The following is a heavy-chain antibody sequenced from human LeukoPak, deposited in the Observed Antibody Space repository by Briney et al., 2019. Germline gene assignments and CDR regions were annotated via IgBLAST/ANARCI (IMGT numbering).Heavy chain of an antibody. J-gene: IGHJ4*02. CDR2: ISGSGGST. Sequence: GGSLRLSCAASGFTFSSYAMSWVRQAPGKGLEWVSAISGSGGSTYCADSVKGRFTISRDNSKNTLYLQMNSLRAEDTAVYYCAKALDYYDSSGYYDYWGQGTLVTVSS. CDR3: AKALDYYDSSGYYDY. CDR1: GFTFSSYA. D-gene: IGHD3-22*01. V-gene: IGHV3-23*01.